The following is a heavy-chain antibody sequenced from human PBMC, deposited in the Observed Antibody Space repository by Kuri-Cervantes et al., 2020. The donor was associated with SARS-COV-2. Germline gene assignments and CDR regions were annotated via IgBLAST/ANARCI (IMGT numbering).Heavy chain of an antibody. D-gene: IGHD7-27*01. CDR3: AREVPGEALDY. CDR1: GGSFSGYY. Sequence: GSLRLSCAVYGGSFSGYYWSWIRQPPGKGLEWIGYVYYSGSTNYNPSLKSRVTISVNTSKNQFSLKLSSVTAADTAVYYCAREVPGEALDYWGQGTLVTVSS. J-gene: IGHJ4*02. CDR2: VYYSGST. V-gene: IGHV4-59*01.